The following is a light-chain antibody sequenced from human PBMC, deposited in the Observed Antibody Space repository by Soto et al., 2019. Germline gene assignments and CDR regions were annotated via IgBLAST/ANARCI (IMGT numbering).Light chain of an antibody. CDR3: QHNGRS. CDR2: AAS. J-gene: IGKJ5*01. CDR1: QFVNNRY. Sequence: EIDMTPSPGTLSFSPGERSTPSCRASQFVNNRYLAWYQQRPGQAPRLLIYAASSRATGIPDRISGSGSGTDFTLIINRLDPEDSAVYLCQHNGRSFAQGTRLEIK. V-gene: IGKV3-20*01.